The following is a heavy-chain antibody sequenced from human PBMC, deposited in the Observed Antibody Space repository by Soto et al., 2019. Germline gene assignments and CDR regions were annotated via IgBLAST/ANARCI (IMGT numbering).Heavy chain of an antibody. CDR2: ISGSGGST. J-gene: IGHJ4*02. V-gene: IGHV3-23*01. CDR1: GFTFSIYA. CDR3: AKREGYGVVDY. Sequence: EVQVLESGGGLIQPGGSLTLSCAVSGFTFSIYAMSWVRQAPGKGLEWVSGISGSGGSTYYADSVKGRFTISRDNSTNTLYLQMNRLRAEDTAVYYCAKREGYGVVDYWGQGTLVTVSS. D-gene: IGHD5-12*01.